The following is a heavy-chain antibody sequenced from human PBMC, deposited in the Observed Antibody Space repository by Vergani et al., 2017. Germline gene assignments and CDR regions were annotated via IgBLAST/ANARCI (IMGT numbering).Heavy chain of an antibody. CDR2: ISSSSSYT. J-gene: IGHJ4*02. CDR3: ARDDSYGYEGHLWLGY. D-gene: IGHD5-18*01. V-gene: IGHV3-11*06. Sequence: QVQLVESGGGLVKPGGSLSFSCAASGFTFSDYYMSWIRQAPGKGLEWVSYISSSSSYTNYADSVKGRFTISRDNAKNSLYLQMNSLRAEDTAVYYCARDDSYGYEGHLWLGYWGQGTLVTVSS. CDR1: GFTFSDYY.